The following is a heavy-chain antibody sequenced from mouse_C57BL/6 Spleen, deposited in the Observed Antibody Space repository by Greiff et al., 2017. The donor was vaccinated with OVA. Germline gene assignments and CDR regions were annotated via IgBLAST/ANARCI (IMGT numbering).Heavy chain of an antibody. CDR3: ARLNAMDY. J-gene: IGHJ4*01. CDR1: GYSFTGYY. CDR2: INPSTGGT. Sequence: VQLQQSGPELVKPGASVKISCKASGYSFTGYYMHWVKQSSEKSLEWIGEINPSTGGTSYNQKFKGKATLTVDKSSSTAYMQLKSLTSEDSAVYYCARLNAMDYWGQGTSVTVSS. V-gene: IGHV1-43*01.